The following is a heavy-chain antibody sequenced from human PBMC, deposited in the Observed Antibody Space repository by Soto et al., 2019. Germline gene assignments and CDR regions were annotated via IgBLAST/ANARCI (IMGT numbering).Heavy chain of an antibody. Sequence: GESLKISCKGSGYSFTSYWIGWVRQMPGKGLEWMGIIYPGDSDTRYSPSFQGQVTISADKSISTAYLQWSSLKASDTAMYYCARQETDYGDYGYYYYGMDVWGPGTTGTVS. CDR2: IYPGDSDT. CDR3: ARQETDYGDYGYYYYGMDV. J-gene: IGHJ6*02. D-gene: IGHD4-17*01. CDR1: GYSFTSYW. V-gene: IGHV5-51*01.